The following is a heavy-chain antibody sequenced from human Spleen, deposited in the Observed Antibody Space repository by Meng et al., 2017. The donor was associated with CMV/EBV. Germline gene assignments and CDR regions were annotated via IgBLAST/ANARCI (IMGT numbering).Heavy chain of an antibody. J-gene: IGHJ4*02. D-gene: IGHD6-13*01. CDR3: ARPYSSSWTYFEY. CDR1: GFTFSSYE. CDR2: ISSSGDTT. V-gene: IGHV3-48*03. Sequence: GESLKISCAASGFTFSSYEMNWVRQAPGKGLEWVSYISSSGDTTHFADSVKGRFTISRDNARNLLYLQMSSLTAEDTAVYYCARPYSSSWTYFEYWGQGTLVTVSS.